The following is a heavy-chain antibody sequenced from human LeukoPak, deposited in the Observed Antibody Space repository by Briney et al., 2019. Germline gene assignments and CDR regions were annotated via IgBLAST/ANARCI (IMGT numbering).Heavy chain of an antibody. Sequence: PGGSLRLSCAASGFTFSCNYMSWVRQAPGKGLEWVSLIYSGGTTYYADSVKGRFTISRDNSKNTLYLQMNSLRAEDTAVYYCARRGDGGRSFDLWGQGTLVTVSS. J-gene: IGHJ4*02. CDR1: GFTFSCNY. V-gene: IGHV3-53*01. CDR2: IYSGGTT. CDR3: ARRGDGGRSFDL. D-gene: IGHD4-23*01.